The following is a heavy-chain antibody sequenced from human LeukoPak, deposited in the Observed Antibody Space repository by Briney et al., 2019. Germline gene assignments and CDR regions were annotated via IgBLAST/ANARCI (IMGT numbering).Heavy chain of an antibody. CDR2: ISYDGGNK. CDR3: ARGTGPAFDP. J-gene: IGHJ5*02. Sequence: GGSLRLFCAASGFTFSSYAMHWVRQAPGKGLEWVAVISYDGGNKYYADSVKGRFTISRDNSKNTLYLQMNILRAEDTAVYYCARGTGPAFDPWGQGTLVTVSS. D-gene: IGHD1/OR15-1a*01. CDR1: GFTFSSYA. V-gene: IGHV3-30*04.